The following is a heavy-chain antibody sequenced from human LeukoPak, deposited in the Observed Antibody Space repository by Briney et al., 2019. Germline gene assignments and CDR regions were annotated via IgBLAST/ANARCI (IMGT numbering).Heavy chain of an antibody. CDR3: ARHYLAQANYYDSSGPDAFDI. Sequence: GESLKISCKGSGYSFTSYWIGWVRQMPGKGLEWMGIIYPGDSDTRYSPSFQGQVTISADKSISTAYLQWSSLKASDTAMYYCARHYLAQANYYDSSGPDAFDIWGQGTMVTVSS. J-gene: IGHJ3*02. D-gene: IGHD3-22*01. CDR2: IYPGDSDT. V-gene: IGHV5-51*01. CDR1: GYSFTSYW.